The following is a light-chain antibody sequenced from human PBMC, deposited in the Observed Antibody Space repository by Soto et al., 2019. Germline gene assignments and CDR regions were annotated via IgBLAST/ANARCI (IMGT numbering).Light chain of an antibody. J-gene: IGLJ3*02. V-gene: IGLV2-8*01. CDR1: SSDVGGYNY. Sequence: QSALTQPPSASGSPGQSVTISCTGTSSDVGGYNYVSWYQQHPGKAPKLMIYEVSKRPSGVPDRFSGSKSGNTASLTVSGLKAEDEADYYCSSYAGSNNLVXGGGTKLTVL. CDR3: SSYAGSNNLV. CDR2: EVS.